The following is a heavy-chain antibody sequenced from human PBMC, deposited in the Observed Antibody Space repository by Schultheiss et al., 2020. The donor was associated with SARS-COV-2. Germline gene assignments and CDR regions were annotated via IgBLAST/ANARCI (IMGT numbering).Heavy chain of an antibody. CDR3: ARDKGEMYYFDY. D-gene: IGHD3-16*01. V-gene: IGHV4-4*07. Sequence: SETLSLTCAVYGGSFSGYYWSWIRQPAGKGLEWIGRIYTSGSTNYNPSLKSRVTISVDTSKNQFSLKLSSVTAADTAVYYCARDKGEMYYFDYWGQGTLVTVSS. J-gene: IGHJ4*02. CDR1: GGSFSGYY. CDR2: IYTSGST.